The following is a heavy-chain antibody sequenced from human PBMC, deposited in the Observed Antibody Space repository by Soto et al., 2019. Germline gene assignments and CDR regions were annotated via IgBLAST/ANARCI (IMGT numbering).Heavy chain of an antibody. CDR2: IYPADSDT. CDR1: GYSFTNYW. CDR3: ASSPPGIADY. J-gene: IGHJ4*02. Sequence: PGESLKISCKGSGYSFTNYWIAWLRQMPGKGLEYMGIIYPADSDTRYSPSFQGQVTISADKSINTAYLQWSSLKASDTAMYYCASSPPGIADYWGQGTLVTVSS. V-gene: IGHV5-51*01. D-gene: IGHD6-13*01.